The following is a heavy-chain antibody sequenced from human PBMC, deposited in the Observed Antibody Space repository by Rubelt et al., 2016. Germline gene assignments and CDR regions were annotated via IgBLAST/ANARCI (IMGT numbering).Heavy chain of an antibody. CDR2: ITDSGGRT. D-gene: IGHD3-16*01. CDR3: ARGGGGYYYGMDV. Sequence: VRQAPGKGLEWVSGITDSGGRTYYAGSVKGRFTISRDNSKNTLYLQMNSLRAEDTAVYYCARGGGGYYYGMDVWGQGTTVTVSS. J-gene: IGHJ6*02. V-gene: IGHV3-23*01.